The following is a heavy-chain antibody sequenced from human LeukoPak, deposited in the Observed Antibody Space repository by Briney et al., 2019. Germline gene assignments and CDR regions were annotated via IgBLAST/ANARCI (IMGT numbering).Heavy chain of an antibody. Sequence: SETLSLTCTVSGGSISIYYWNWIRQPAGKGLEWIGRIYTSGNTNYNPSLKSRVTMSVDTSNNHLSLNLSSVTAAATAVYYCARDGGGTGRPFDYWGQGTLVTVSS. CDR3: ARDGGGTGRPFDY. CDR2: IYTSGNT. D-gene: IGHD3-10*01. V-gene: IGHV4-4*07. CDR1: GGSISIYY. J-gene: IGHJ4*02.